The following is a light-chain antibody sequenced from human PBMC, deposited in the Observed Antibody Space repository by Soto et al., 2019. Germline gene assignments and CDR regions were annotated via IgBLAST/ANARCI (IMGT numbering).Light chain of an antibody. V-gene: IGKV3-15*01. CDR3: QRYDNWPWT. CDR2: GAF. J-gene: IGKJ1*01. Sequence: EIVLTQSPATLSVSPGGRATLSCRASQSISGTLAWYQQKPGQAPRLLIYGAFTRATGFPARFSGSGSGTDFTLTITSLQSEDFAVYYCQRYDNWPWTFGQGTKVDIK. CDR1: QSISGT.